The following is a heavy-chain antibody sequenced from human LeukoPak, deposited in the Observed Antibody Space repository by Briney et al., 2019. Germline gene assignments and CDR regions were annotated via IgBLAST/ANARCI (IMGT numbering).Heavy chain of an antibody. CDR2: INPNRGGT. CDR3: ARIRDGYNDAYDI. J-gene: IGHJ3*02. Sequence: ASVKVSCKASGYTFTDYYMHWVRQAPGQGLEWMGWINPNRGGTNYAQKFQGRVTMTRDTSTSTVYMELSGLRSEDTALYYCARIRDGYNDAYDIWGQGTMVTVSS. D-gene: IGHD5-24*01. CDR1: GYTFTDYY. V-gene: IGHV1-2*02.